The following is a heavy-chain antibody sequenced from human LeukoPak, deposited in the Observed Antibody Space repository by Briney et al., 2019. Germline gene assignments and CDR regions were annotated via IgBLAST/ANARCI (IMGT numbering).Heavy chain of an antibody. CDR3: ARESSSRYYYYMDI. Sequence: SETLSLTCAVYGGSFSGYYWSWIRQPPGKGLEWIGEINHSGSTNYNPSLKSRVTISVDTSKNQFSLKLSSVTAADTAVYYSARESSSRYYYYMDIWGKGTTVTVSS. J-gene: IGHJ6*03. D-gene: IGHD6-6*01. V-gene: IGHV4-34*01. CDR2: INHSGST. CDR1: GGSFSGYY.